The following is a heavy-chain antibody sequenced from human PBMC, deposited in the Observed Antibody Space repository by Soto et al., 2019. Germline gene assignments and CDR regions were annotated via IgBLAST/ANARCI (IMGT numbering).Heavy chain of an antibody. CDR2: ITSSGRTT. J-gene: IGHJ3*01. D-gene: IGHD3-9*01. CDR3: ARSPGGYYID. V-gene: IGHV3-11*04. Sequence: GGSLRLSCAASGFTFSDYYMNWIRQAPGKGLEWVSYITSSGRTTYYADSVKGRFTISRDNAKNSLYLQMNILRAEDTAVYYCARSPGGYYIDWGQGTMVTVSS. CDR1: GFTFSDYY.